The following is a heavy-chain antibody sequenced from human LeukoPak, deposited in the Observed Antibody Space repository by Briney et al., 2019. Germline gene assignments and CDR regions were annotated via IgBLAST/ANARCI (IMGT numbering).Heavy chain of an antibody. CDR3: ARGYCSGGSCYYPSDY. CDR2: IYYSGST. CDR1: GGSISSYY. Sequence: SETLSLTCTVSGGSISSYYWSWIRQPPGKGLEWIGYIYYSGSTNYNPSLKSRVTISVDTSKNQFSLRLSSVTAADTAVYYCARGYCSGGSCYYPSDYWGQGTLVTVSS. D-gene: IGHD2-15*01. V-gene: IGHV4-59*01. J-gene: IGHJ4*02.